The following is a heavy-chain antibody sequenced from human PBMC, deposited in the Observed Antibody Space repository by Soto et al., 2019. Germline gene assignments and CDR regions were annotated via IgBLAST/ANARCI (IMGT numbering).Heavy chain of an antibody. CDR2: TIPMFGTT. V-gene: IGHV1-69*12. CDR3: TRCGIRYHSIGYYLGIDGMDV. Sequence: QVQLVQSGAEVKKPESSVRVSCKASGGTFNSYAITWVRQAPGQGLEWMGGTIPMFGTTNYAEKFQGRVTITADESKNTASMELSSLRSEDTAVYYCTRCGIRYHSIGYYLGIDGMDVWGQGTTVIVSS. CDR1: GGTFNSYA. D-gene: IGHD3-22*01. J-gene: IGHJ6*02.